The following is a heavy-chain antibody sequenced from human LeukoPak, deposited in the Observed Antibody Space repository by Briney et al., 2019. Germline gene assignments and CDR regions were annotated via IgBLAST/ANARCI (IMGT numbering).Heavy chain of an antibody. J-gene: IGHJ4*02. CDR2: ISYDGSNK. CDR1: GFTFSSYA. Sequence: GGSLRLSCAASGFTFSSYAMHWVRQAPGKGLEWVAVISYDGSNKYYADSVKGRFTISRDNSKNTLYLQMNSLRAEDTAVYYCARDLRGYSYGSDFDYWGQGTLSPSPQ. V-gene: IGHV3-30*04. D-gene: IGHD5-18*01. CDR3: ARDLRGYSYGSDFDY.